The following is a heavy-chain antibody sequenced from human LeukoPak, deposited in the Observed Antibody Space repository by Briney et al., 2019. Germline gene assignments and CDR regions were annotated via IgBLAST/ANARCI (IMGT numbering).Heavy chain of an antibody. D-gene: IGHD2-15*01. Sequence: GGSLRLSCAASGFTFSTYATHCVRQAPGKGLEWVAVISSDGRNKYYAESVKGRFTISRDNSKNTLYLQMNSLSAEDTAVYYCARSRIVDYWGQGTLVTVSS. CDR3: ARSRIVDY. J-gene: IGHJ4*02. V-gene: IGHV3-30*04. CDR2: ISSDGRNK. CDR1: GFTFSTYA.